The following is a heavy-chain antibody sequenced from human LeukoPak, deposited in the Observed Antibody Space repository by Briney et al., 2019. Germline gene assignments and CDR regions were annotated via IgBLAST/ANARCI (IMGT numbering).Heavy chain of an antibody. Sequence: GGSLRLSCVGSGFTLSSYEMNWVRQAPGKGLEWVSYISSSGSTIYYADSVKGRFTISRYNAKNSLYLQMNSLRAEDTAVYYCASGVTIFGVVRFDYWGRGTPVTVSS. CDR3: ASGVTIFGVVRFDY. D-gene: IGHD3-3*01. CDR2: ISSSGSTI. J-gene: IGHJ4*02. V-gene: IGHV3-48*03. CDR1: GFTLSSYE.